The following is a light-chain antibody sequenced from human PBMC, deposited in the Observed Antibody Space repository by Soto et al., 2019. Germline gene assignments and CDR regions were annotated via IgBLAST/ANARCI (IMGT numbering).Light chain of an antibody. CDR1: QSIDKW. CDR2: EAS. V-gene: IGKV1-5*03. Sequence: DIQMTQFPSTLSAFVGDRVTITCRASQSIDKWLAWYQQKPGKAPNLLIYEASNLEGGVPSRFSGSRPGTDFTLTISSLQPDDFATYYCQQYKIYPTFGQGTKVETK. J-gene: IGKJ1*01. CDR3: QQYKIYPT.